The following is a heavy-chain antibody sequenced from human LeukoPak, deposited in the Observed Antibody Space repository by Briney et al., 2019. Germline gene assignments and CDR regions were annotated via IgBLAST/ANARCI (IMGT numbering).Heavy chain of an antibody. CDR1: GGSFSSGSYY. CDR2: IYYSGST. D-gene: IGHD2-2*01. J-gene: IGHJ4*02. CDR3: ARSGSRVLPAAI. Sequence: SETLSLTCTVSGGSFSSGSYYWSWIRQPPGKGLEWIGYIYYSGSTNYNPSLKSRVTISVDTSKNQFSLKLSSVTAADTAVYYCARSGSRVLPAAIWGQGTLVTVSS. V-gene: IGHV4-61*01.